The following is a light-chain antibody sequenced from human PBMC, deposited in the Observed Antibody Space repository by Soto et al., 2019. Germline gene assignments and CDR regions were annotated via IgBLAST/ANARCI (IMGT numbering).Light chain of an antibody. V-gene: IGKV3-15*01. CDR1: QSVSNN. Sequence: EIVLTQSPATLSVSPGERVTLSCRASQSVSNNLAWYQQKPGQAPRLLIYGASTRATGIPARFRGSGFGTDFTLTISSLQSEDFAVYYCQQYGSSGTFGQGTKVDI. CDR2: GAS. CDR3: QQYGSSGT. J-gene: IGKJ1*01.